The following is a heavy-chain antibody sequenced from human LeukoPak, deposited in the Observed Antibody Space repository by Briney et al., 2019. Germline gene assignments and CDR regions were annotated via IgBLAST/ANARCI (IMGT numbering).Heavy chain of an antibody. CDR1: GFTFSNTW. CDR3: DARGGSGDLRY. J-gene: IGHJ4*02. CDR2: IKRIVDGGTT. D-gene: IGHD4-17*01. Sequence: GGSLRLSCAASGFTFSNTWMIWVGQAPGKGLEWVGRIKRIVDGGTTDYAAPVKGRFTVSRDDSINTLYLQMSSLKTEDTAVYYWDARGGSGDLRYWGQGTLVTVSS. V-gene: IGHV3-15*01.